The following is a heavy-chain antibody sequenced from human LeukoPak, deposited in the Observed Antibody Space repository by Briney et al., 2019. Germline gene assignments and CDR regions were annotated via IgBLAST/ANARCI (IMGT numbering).Heavy chain of an antibody. D-gene: IGHD5-18*01. Sequence: GASVKVSCKASGGTFSSYAISWVRQAPGQGLEWMGRIIPILGIANYAQKFQGRVTITADKSTSTAYMELSSLRSEDTAVYHCARGPRGYSYGYALYWGQGTLVTVSS. CDR1: GGTFSSYA. J-gene: IGHJ4*02. CDR3: ARGPRGYSYGYALY. CDR2: IIPILGIA. V-gene: IGHV1-69*04.